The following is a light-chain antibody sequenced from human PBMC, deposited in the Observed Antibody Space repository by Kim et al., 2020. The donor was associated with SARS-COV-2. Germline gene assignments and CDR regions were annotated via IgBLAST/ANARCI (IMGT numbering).Light chain of an antibody. V-gene: IGKV3-20*01. Sequence: LSPGERATLSCRASQSVSSRYLAWYQQKPGQAPRLLIYGASSRATGIPDRFSGSGSGTDFTLTISRLEPEEFAVYYCQQYGSLWTFGQGTKVDIK. CDR2: GAS. CDR3: QQYGSLWT. CDR1: QSVSSRY. J-gene: IGKJ1*01.